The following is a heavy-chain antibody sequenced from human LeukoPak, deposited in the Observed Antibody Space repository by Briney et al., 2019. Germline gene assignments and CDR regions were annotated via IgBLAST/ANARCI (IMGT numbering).Heavy chain of an antibody. J-gene: IGHJ3*02. CDR3: AKYEGTVLRFLEWLSSDAFDI. CDR2: ISGSGGST. D-gene: IGHD3-3*01. V-gene: IGHV3-23*01. Sequence: GGSLRLSCAASGFTFDDHGMNWVRQAPGKGLEWVSAISGSGGSTYYADSVKGRFTISRDNSKNTLYLQMNSLRAEDTAVYYCAKYEGTVLRFLEWLSSDAFDIWGQGTMVTVSS. CDR1: GFTFDDHG.